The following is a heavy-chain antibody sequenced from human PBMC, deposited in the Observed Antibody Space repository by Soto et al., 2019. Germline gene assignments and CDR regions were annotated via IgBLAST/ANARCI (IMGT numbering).Heavy chain of an antibody. CDR2: INAANGDS. J-gene: IGHJ5*02. V-gene: IGHV1-3*01. CDR1: GYTFTSYV. D-gene: IGHD6-13*01. Sequence: ASVQVSCKASGYTFTSYVIHWVRQAPGQRLEWMGWINAANGDSKYSPKFQGRVTITRDTSASTAYMELSSLRSEDTAVYYCVRRHVSATGIDWFDPWGQGALVT. CDR3: VRRHVSATGIDWFDP.